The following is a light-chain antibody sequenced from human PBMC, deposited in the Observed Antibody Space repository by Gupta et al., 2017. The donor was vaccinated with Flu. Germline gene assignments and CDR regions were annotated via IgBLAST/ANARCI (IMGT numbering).Light chain of an antibody. J-gene: IGLJ3*02. Sequence: SYELTQPPSLSVSPGQTARITCSGDALSKQYAYWYQQKPGQAPVLVIYKDSERPSGIPERFSGSSSETTVTLTISGVQAADDSDYYCQSADSSGGVFGGGTKLTVL. CDR2: KDS. V-gene: IGLV3-25*02. CDR3: QSADSSGGV. CDR1: ALSKQY.